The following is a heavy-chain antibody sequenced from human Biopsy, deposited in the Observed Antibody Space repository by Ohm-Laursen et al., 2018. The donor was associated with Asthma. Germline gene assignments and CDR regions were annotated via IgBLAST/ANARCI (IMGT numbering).Heavy chain of an antibody. CDR3: VRDGTDDAFDI. V-gene: IGHV3-7*01. CDR2: ITGDGSQK. CDR1: GFTFGAFW. Sequence: SLRLSCAASGFTFGAFWMSWGRQTPGKGLEWVATITGDGSQKFYVDSVTGRFTISRDNSKNSLHLQMNSLRAEDTAVYYCVRDGTDDAFDIWGQGTVVSVSS. J-gene: IGHJ3*02. D-gene: IGHD1-1*01.